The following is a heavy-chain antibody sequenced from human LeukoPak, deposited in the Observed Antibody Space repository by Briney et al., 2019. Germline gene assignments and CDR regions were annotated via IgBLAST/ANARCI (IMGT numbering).Heavy chain of an antibody. CDR3: ARETMGATYFDY. V-gene: IGHV4-31*03. Sequence: SETLSLTCTVSGGSISSGGHYWSWIRQHPGKGLEWIGYVYYSGSTYYNPSLESRVTISIDTSKNQFSLNLSSVTAADTAVYYCARETMGATYFDYWGQGTLVTVSS. J-gene: IGHJ4*02. CDR1: GGSISSGGHY. D-gene: IGHD1-26*01. CDR2: VYYSGST.